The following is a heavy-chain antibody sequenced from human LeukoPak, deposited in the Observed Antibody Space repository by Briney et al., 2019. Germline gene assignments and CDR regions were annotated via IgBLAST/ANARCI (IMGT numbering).Heavy chain of an antibody. CDR2: IKQDGSEK. CDR3: ARYGSGSSYDY. CDR1: GFTFSSYW. D-gene: IGHD3-10*01. J-gene: IGHJ4*02. Sequence: GGSLRLSCAASGFTFSSYWMSWVRKAPGKGLEWVADIKQDGSEKCYVDSVKGRFTISRDNAKNSLYLQMSSLRAEDTAVYYCARYGSGSSYDYWGQGTLVTVSS. V-gene: IGHV3-7*03.